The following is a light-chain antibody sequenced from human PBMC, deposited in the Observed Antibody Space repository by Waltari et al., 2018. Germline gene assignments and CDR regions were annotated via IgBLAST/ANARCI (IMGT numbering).Light chain of an antibody. J-gene: IGLJ2*01. CDR2: GNN. Sequence: QSLLTQPPSASGTPGQRVTISCSGSSSNIGSYYVYWYQQLPGTAPKHLIDGNNQRPSGVPDRFSGSKSGTSGSLAISGLRSEDEADYYCAAWDDRLRGVVFGGGTKLTV. CDR3: AAWDDRLRGVV. V-gene: IGLV1-47*01. CDR1: SSNIGSYY.